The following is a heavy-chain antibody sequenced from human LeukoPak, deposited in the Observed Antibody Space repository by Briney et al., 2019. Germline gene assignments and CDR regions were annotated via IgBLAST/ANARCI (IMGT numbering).Heavy chain of an antibody. CDR3: ARGLGGSPDMDA. CDR2: ISYDGSNK. CDR1: GFTFSSYA. Sequence: GRSLRLSCAASGFTFSSYAMHWVRQAPGKGLEWVAVISYDGSNKYYADSVKGRFTISRDNSKNTLYLQMNSLRAEDTAVYYCARGLGGSPDMDAWGQRDHGHRLL. V-gene: IGHV3-30*01. D-gene: IGHD3-16*01. J-gene: IGHJ6*03.